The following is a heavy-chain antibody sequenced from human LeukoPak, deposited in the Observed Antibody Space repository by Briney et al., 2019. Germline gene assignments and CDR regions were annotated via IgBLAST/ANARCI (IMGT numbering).Heavy chain of an antibody. CDR2: ISYDGSNK. CDR3: ARAGEQWLVDDAFDI. CDR1: GFTLSSYA. J-gene: IGHJ3*02. Sequence: PGGSLRLSCAASGFTLSSYAMHWVRQAPGKGLEWVAVISYDGSNKYYADSVKGRFTISRDNSKNTLYLQMNSLRAEDTAVYYCARAGEQWLVDDAFDIWGQGTMVTVSS. V-gene: IGHV3-30-3*01. D-gene: IGHD6-19*01.